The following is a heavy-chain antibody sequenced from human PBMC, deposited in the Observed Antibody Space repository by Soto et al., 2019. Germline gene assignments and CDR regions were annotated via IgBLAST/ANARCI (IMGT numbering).Heavy chain of an antibody. D-gene: IGHD3-22*01. CDR3: AASGYYFDY. Sequence: SETLSLTCTVSGGSISSYYWSWIRQPPGKGLEWIGYIYYSGSTYYNPSLKSRVTISVDTSKNQFSLKLSSVTAADTAVYYCAASGYYFDYWGQGTLVTVSS. J-gene: IGHJ4*02. CDR2: IYYSGST. V-gene: IGHV4-59*06. CDR1: GGSISSYY.